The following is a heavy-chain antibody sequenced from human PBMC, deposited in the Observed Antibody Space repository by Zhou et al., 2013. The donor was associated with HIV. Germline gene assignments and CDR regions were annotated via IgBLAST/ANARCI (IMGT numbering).Heavy chain of an antibody. V-gene: IGHV1-69*12. CDR3: ARGQNYYGSGSYYRVLDY. CDR2: IIPIFGTA. J-gene: IGHJ4*02. Sequence: QVQLVQSGAEVKKPGSSVKVSCKASGGTFSSYAISWVRQAPGQGLEWMGGIIPIFGTANYAQKFQGRVTITADESTSTAYMELSSLRSEDTAVYYCARGQNYYGSGSYYRVLDYWGQGTLVTVSS. CDR1: GGTFSSYA. D-gene: IGHD3-10*01.